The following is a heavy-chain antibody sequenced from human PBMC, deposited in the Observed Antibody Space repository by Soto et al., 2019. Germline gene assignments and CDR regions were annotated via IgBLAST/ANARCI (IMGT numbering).Heavy chain of an antibody. D-gene: IGHD6-19*01. V-gene: IGHV3-48*03. CDR2: IGRSGETI. J-gene: IGHJ4*02. CDR3: ANGPGIAVAGPAY. CDR1: GFTFSSFE. Sequence: PGGSLRLSCVGSGFTFSSFEMNWVRQTPGKGLEWLSYIGRSGETIYYADSVKGRFTISRDNAKNTLYLQMNSLRAEDTAVYYCANGPGIAVAGPAYWGQGTLVTVSS.